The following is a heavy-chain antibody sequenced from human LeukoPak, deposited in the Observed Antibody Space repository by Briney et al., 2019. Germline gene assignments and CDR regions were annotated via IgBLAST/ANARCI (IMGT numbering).Heavy chain of an antibody. CDR2: ISGSGGST. CDR3: AKDQRVLLWFGELFLGAFDI. D-gene: IGHD3-10*01. J-gene: IGHJ3*02. CDR1: GFTFSSYA. V-gene: IGHV3-23*01. Sequence: GGSLRLSCAASGFTFSSYAMSWVRQAPGKGLEWVSAISGSGGSTYYADSVKGRFTISRDNSKNTLYLQMNSLRAEDTAVYYCAKDQRVLLWFGELFLGAFDIWGQGTMVTVSS.